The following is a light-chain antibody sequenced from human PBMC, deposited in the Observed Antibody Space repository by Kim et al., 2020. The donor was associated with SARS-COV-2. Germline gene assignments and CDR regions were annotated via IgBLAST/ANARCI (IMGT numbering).Light chain of an antibody. J-gene: IGLJ1*01. Sequence: ELTQDPAVSVALGQTVRITCQGDSLKNFYATWYQQKPGQAPLLVIYDKNKRPSGIPDRFSGSNSGNTASLTITGALAEDEADYYCNSRDSRGEGVFGAG. V-gene: IGLV3-19*01. CDR3: NSRDSRGEGV. CDR2: DKN. CDR1: SLKNFY.